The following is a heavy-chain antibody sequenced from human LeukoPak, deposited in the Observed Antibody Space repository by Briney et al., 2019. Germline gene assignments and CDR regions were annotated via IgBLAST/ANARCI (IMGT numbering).Heavy chain of an antibody. CDR1: GFTFSSYA. V-gene: IGHV3-23*01. CDR3: AKSGQDTMIVVVADFDY. J-gene: IGHJ4*02. Sequence: GGSLRLSCAASGFTFSSYAMSWVRQAPGKGLEWVSAISGSGGSTYYADSVKGRFTISRDNSKNTLYLQMNSLRAEDTAVYYCAKSGQDTMIVVVADFDYWGQGTLVTVSS. CDR2: ISGSGGST. D-gene: IGHD3-22*01.